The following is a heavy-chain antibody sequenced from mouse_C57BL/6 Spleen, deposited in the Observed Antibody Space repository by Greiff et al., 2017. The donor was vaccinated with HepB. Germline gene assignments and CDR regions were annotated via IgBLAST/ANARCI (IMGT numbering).Heavy chain of an antibody. CDR2: ISNGGGST. Sequence: EVKLVESGGGLVQPGGSLKLSCAASGFTFSDYSMYWVRQTPEKRLEWVAYISNGGGSTYYPDTVKGRFTISRDNAKNTLYLQMSRLKSEDTAMYYCARRGYGNYRYAMDYWGQGTSVTVSS. V-gene: IGHV5-12*01. CDR1: GFTFSDYS. D-gene: IGHD2-10*02. CDR3: ARRGYGNYRYAMDY. J-gene: IGHJ4*01.